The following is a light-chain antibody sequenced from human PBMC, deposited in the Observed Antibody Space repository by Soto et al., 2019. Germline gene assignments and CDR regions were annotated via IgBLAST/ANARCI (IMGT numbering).Light chain of an antibody. CDR3: QQYGRSSWT. CDR2: GAS. Sequence: EIVLTQSPGTLSLSPGERATLSCRASHSVSSSSLAWYQQRPGQAPRLLIYGASSRATGIPDRFSGSGSGTDFTLTISRLEPDDLAVYYCQQYGRSSWTFGQGTKVEIK. CDR1: HSVSSSS. J-gene: IGKJ1*01. V-gene: IGKV3-20*01.